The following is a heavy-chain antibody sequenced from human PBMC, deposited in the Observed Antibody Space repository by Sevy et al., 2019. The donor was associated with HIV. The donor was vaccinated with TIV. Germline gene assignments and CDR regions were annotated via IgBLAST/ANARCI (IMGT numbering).Heavy chain of an antibody. D-gene: IGHD3-10*01. CDR3: TRAMYYYDSGSYYGMDV. J-gene: IGHJ6*02. V-gene: IGHV3-49*03. Sequence: GGSLRLSCRGSGFNFGDYIMSWFRQAPGKGLDWEGFIRNKTYGETREYAASVKGSVTISRDDSKGMAYLQMNSLKTEDTARYYCTRAMYYYDSGSYYGMDVWGQGTTVTVSS. CDR2: IRNKTYGETR. CDR1: GFNFGDYI.